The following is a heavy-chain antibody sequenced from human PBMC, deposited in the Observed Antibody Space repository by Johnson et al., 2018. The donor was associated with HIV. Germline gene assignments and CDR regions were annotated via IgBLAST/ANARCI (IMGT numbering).Heavy chain of an antibody. V-gene: IGHV3-7*01. CDR2: IKQDGSEK. CDR1: GFTFSSYW. Sequence: MQLVESGGGLVQPGGSLRLSCAASGFTFSSYWMSWVRQAPGKGLEWVANIKQDGSEKYYVDSVKGRFTISIDNAKNSLYLQMNSLRAEDTAVYYCARGGRGVRITMIVVVPNDAFDIWGQGTMVTVSS. D-gene: IGHD3-22*01. J-gene: IGHJ3*02. CDR3: ARGGRGVRITMIVVVPNDAFDI.